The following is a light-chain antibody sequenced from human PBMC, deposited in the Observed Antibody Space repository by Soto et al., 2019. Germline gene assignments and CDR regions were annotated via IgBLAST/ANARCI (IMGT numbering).Light chain of an antibody. CDR3: CSYVGDTTLV. V-gene: IGLV2-23*01. J-gene: IGLJ2*01. Sequence: QLVLTQPASVSGSPGQSITISCTGSGNYIESCNLISWYQQHPGKAPKLIIYEDTQRPSGVSHRFSASESGNTASLTISGLQAGDEADYYCCSYVGDTTLVFGGGTKVTVL. CDR2: EDT. CDR1: GNYIESCNL.